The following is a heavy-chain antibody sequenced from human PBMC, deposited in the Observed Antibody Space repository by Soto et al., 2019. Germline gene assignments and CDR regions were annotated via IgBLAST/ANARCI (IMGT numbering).Heavy chain of an antibody. D-gene: IGHD7-27*01. V-gene: IGHV4-30-4*01. CDR1: GGSISSGDYY. CDR2: IYYSGRT. Sequence: QVQLQESGPGLVKPSQTLSLTCTVSGGSISSGDYYWSWIRQPPRKGLEWIGYIYYSGRTYYNLSLKSGVTISVDTSKNQFSLKLRSVTAADTAVYYCASGNTGDQWNYWCQGTLVTVSS. CDR3: ASGNTGDQWNY. J-gene: IGHJ4*02.